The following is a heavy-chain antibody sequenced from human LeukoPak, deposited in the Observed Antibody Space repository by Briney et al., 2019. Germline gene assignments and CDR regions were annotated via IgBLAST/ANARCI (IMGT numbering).Heavy chain of an antibody. Sequence: GGSLRLSCAASGFTFSSYWMSWVRQAPGKGLEWVANIKQDGSEEYYVDSVKGRFTISRDNAKNSLYLQMNSLRAEDTAVYYCAKDPGYSSSWYPDYWGQGTLVTVSS. CDR2: IKQDGSEE. CDR3: AKDPGYSSSWYPDY. CDR1: GFTFSSYW. J-gene: IGHJ4*02. V-gene: IGHV3-7*03. D-gene: IGHD6-13*01.